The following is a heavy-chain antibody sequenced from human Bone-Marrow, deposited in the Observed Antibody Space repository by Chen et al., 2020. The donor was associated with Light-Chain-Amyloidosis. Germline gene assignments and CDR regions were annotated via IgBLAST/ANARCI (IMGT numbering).Heavy chain of an antibody. CDR3: AAAGHDFWSGDHSSYYYGMDV. D-gene: IGHD3-3*01. CDR2: IVVGSGNA. CDR1: GFSFSSSA. V-gene: IGHV1-58*01. Sequence: QMQLVQSGPEVKKPGTSVKVSCKASGFSFSSSAVQWVRQARGQRLEWIGLIVVGSGNANHAHQLEDRVTFTRDMSSSTACMELSSLRSEDSAVYYCAAAGHDFWSGDHSSYYYGMDVWGQGTTVTVSS. J-gene: IGHJ6*02.